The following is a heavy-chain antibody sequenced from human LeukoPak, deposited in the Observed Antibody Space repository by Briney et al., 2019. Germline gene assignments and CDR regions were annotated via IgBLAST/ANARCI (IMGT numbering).Heavy chain of an antibody. D-gene: IGHD2-15*01. CDR1: GGSISSGGYY. Sequence: SEALSLTCTVSGGSISSGGYYWSWIRQHPGKGLEWIGYIYYSGSTYYNPSLKSRVTISVDTSKNQFSLKLSSVTAADTAVYYCASGFRYCSGGSRGPHAFDIWGQGTMVTVSS. CDR2: IYYSGST. J-gene: IGHJ3*02. V-gene: IGHV4-31*03. CDR3: ASGFRYCSGGSRGPHAFDI.